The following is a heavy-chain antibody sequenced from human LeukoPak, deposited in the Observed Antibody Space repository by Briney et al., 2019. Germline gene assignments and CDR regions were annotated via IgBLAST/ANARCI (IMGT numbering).Heavy chain of an antibody. CDR1: GGSISSSSYY. CDR2: IHYTGST. V-gene: IGHV4-61*05. D-gene: IGHD3-10*01. CDR3: ARGGYYGSGNDFRFDP. J-gene: IGHJ5*02. Sequence: SETLSLTCTVSGGSISSSSYYWGWIRQSPGKGLECIGYIHYTGSTNYNPSLKSRVTISVETSKNQFSLKLKSVTAADTAVYYCARGGYYGSGNDFRFDPWGQGTLVTVSS.